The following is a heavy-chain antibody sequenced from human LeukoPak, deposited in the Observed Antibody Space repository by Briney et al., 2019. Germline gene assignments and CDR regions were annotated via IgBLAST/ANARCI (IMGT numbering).Heavy chain of an antibody. V-gene: IGHV3-48*02. CDR1: GFTFSSYA. Sequence: GGSLRLSCAASGFTFSSYAIHWVRQAPGKGLEWVSFISPSSSMIFYADSVKGRFTISRDNAKDSVSLQMNSLRDEDTAMYYCARVRDTYYFDFWGQRALVTVSS. J-gene: IGHJ4*02. CDR2: ISPSSSMI. CDR3: ARVRDTYYFDF.